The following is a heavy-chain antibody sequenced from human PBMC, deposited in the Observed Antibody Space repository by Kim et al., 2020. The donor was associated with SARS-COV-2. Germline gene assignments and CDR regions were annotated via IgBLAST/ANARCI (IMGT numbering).Heavy chain of an antibody. CDR1: GFTFSDYY. D-gene: IGHD4-17*01. CDR2: ISSSGSTI. J-gene: IGHJ2*01. CDR3: ARETTVVITYWYFDL. V-gene: IGHV3-11*01. Sequence: GGSLRLSCAASGFTFSDYYMSWIRQAPGKGLEWVSYISSSGSTIYYADSVKGRFTISRDNAKNSLYLQMNSLRAEDTAVYYCARETTVVITYWYFDLWGRGTLVTVSS.